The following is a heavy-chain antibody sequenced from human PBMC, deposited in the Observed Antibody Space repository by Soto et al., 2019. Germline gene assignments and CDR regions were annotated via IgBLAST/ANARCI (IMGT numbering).Heavy chain of an antibody. V-gene: IGHV1-18*01. J-gene: IGHJ5*02. Sequence: ASVKVSCKASGYTFTSYGISWVRQAPGQGLEWMGWISAYNGNTNYAQKLQGRVTMTTDTSTSTAYMELRSLRSDDTAVYYCARDRYDFWSGLTMNWFDPWGQGTLVTVSS. CDR2: ISAYNGNT. CDR3: ARDRYDFWSGLTMNWFDP. CDR1: GYTFTSYG. D-gene: IGHD3-3*01.